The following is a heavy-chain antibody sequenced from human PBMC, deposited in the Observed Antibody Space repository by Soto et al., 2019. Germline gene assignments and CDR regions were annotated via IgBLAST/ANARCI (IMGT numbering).Heavy chain of an antibody. CDR1: GGTFSSYA. V-gene: IGHV1-69*13. D-gene: IGHD5-12*01. CDR3: ARATTTDIVATIPHFDL. Sequence: ASVKVSCKASGGTFSSYAISWVRQAPGQGLEWMGGIIPILGTANYAQKFQGRVTITADESTSTAYMELNSLRSEDTAVYYCARATTTDIVATIPHFDLWGRGTLVTVSS. J-gene: IGHJ2*01. CDR2: IIPILGTA.